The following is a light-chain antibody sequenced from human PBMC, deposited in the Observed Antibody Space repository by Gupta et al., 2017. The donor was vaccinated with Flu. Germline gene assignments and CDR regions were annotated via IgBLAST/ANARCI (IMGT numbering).Light chain of an antibody. CDR2: RAS. J-gene: IGKJ1*01. V-gene: IGKV3-15*01. CDR3: QQDNNCPRT. CDR1: QSVSSK. Sequence: IVITQSPATLSVSPGERATLSCRASQSVSSKLAWYQQKPGQAPRLLIYRASTRPNGLPARFSGSGSGTEFTLTISSLQSEDFAVYYCQQDNNCPRTFGQGTKVEIK.